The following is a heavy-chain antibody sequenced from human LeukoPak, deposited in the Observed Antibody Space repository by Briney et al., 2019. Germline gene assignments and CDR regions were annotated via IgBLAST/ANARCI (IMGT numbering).Heavy chain of an antibody. D-gene: IGHD7-27*01. J-gene: IGHJ4*02. CDR1: GGTFSSYA. CDR3: TRDRGSSTLGDY. CDR2: IIPIFGTA. V-gene: IGHV1-69*13. Sequence: ASVKVSCKASGGTFSSYAISWVRQAPGQGLEWMGGIIPIFGTANYAQKFQGRVTITVDESTSTAYMELSSLRSEDTAVYYCTRDRGSSTLGDYWGQGTLVTVSS.